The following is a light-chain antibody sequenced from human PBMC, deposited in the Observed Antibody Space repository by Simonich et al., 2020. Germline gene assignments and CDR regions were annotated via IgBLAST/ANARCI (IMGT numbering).Light chain of an antibody. CDR2: GAS. CDR1: QSVSSN. J-gene: IGKJ5*01. CDR3: QQYNNWPPIT. Sequence: EIVMTQSPATLSVSPGERATLSCRASQSVSSNLAWYQQKPGQAPRLLNYGASTRATGIPARFSGSWSGTEFTLTISSLQYEDFAVYYCQQYNNWPPITFGQGTRLEIK. V-gene: IGKV3-15*01.